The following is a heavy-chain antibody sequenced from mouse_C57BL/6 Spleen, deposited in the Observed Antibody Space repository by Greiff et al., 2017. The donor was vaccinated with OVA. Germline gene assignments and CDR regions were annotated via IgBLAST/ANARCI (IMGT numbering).Heavy chain of an antibody. D-gene: IGHD2-1*01. CDR1: GFTFSDYG. CDR2: ISSGSSTI. CDR3: ARIYGNWYFDV. J-gene: IGHJ1*03. Sequence: EVHLVESGGGLVKPGGSLKLSCAASGFTFSDYGMHWVRQAPEKGLEWVAYISSGSSTIYYADTVKGRFTISRDNAKNTLFLQMTSLRSEDTAMYYCARIYGNWYFDVWGTGTTVTVAS. V-gene: IGHV5-17*01.